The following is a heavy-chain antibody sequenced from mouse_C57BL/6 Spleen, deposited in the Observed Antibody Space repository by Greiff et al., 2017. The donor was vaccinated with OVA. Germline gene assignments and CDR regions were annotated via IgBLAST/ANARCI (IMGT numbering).Heavy chain of an antibody. Sequence: EVHLVESGGGLVKPGGSLKLSCAASGFTFSDYGMHWVRQAPEKGLEWVAYISSGSSTIYYADTVKGRFTISRDNAKNTLFLQMTSLRSEDTAMYYCARLSPLYDYDGYYFDYWGQGTTLTVSS. CDR3: ARLSPLYDYDGYYFDY. CDR2: ISSGSSTI. CDR1: GFTFSDYG. J-gene: IGHJ2*01. V-gene: IGHV5-17*01. D-gene: IGHD2-4*01.